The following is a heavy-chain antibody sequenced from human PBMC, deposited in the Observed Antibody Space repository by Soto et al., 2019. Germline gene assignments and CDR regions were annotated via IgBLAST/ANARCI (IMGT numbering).Heavy chain of an antibody. J-gene: IGHJ4*02. CDR2: ISGSGGST. CDR3: AKDWSSWCGFDY. Sequence: EVQLLESGGGLVQPGGSLRLSCEASGFTFSSYAMSWVRQAPGKGLEWVSAISGSGGSTYYADSVKGRFTISRDNSKNTLYLQMNSLRADDTAVYYCAKDWSSWCGFDYWGQGTLVTVSS. V-gene: IGHV3-23*01. CDR1: GFTFSSYA. D-gene: IGHD6-13*01.